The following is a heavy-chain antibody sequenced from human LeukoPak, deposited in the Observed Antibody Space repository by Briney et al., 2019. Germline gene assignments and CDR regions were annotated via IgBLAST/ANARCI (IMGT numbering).Heavy chain of an antibody. CDR1: GGSISSSGYY. V-gene: IGHV4-31*03. D-gene: IGHD2-15*01. CDR3: ARGVGYCSGGTCYSYYYGMDV. CDR2: IFYSGST. J-gene: IGHJ6*02. Sequence: SQTLSLTCTVSGGSISSSGYYWSWIRQHPGKGLEWIGYIFYSGSTNYNPSLKSRLSISVDTDENQFSLGLRSVTAADTAVYYCARGVGYCSGGTCYSYYYGMDVWGQGTTVTVSS.